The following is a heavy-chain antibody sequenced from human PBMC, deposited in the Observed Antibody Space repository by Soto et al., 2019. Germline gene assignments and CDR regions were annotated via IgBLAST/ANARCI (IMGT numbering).Heavy chain of an antibody. CDR3: ARGIHSGHDAFDI. D-gene: IGHD5-12*01. Sequence: GGSLRLSCAASGFTVSSNYMSWVRQAPGKGLEWVSVIYSGGSTYYADSVKGRFTISRHNSKNTLYLQMNSLRAEDTAVYYCARGIHSGHDAFDIWGQGTMVTVSS. CDR1: GFTVSSNY. V-gene: IGHV3-53*04. CDR2: IYSGGST. J-gene: IGHJ3*02.